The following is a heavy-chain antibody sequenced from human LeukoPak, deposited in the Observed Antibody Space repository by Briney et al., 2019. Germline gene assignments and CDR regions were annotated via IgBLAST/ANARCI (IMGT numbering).Heavy chain of an antibody. J-gene: IGHJ4*02. CDR2: INPHSGDT. CDR3: ARDSYDQVATITWGWYFDY. CDR1: GYTFTNYY. Sequence: ASVKVSCKASGYTFTNYYMHWVRQAPGQGLEWMGWINPHSGDTNYAQKFQGRVTITADESTSTAYMELSSLRSEDTAVYYCARDSYDQVATITWGWYFDYWGQGTLVTVSS. D-gene: IGHD5-12*01. V-gene: IGHV1-2*02.